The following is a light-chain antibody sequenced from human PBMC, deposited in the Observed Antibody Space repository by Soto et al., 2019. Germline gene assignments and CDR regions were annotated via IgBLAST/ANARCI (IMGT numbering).Light chain of an antibody. CDR1: QTISSW. V-gene: IGKV1-5*03. CDR3: QHYNSYSWT. Sequence: DIQMTQSPSTLPASVGDRVTITCRASQTISSWLAWYQQKPGKAPKLLIYKASTLKSGVPSRFSGSGSGTEFTLTISSLQPDDFATYYCQHYNSYSWTFGQGTKVDIK. J-gene: IGKJ1*01. CDR2: KAS.